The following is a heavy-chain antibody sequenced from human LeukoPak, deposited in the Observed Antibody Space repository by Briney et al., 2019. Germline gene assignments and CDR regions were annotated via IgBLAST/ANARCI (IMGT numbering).Heavy chain of an antibody. CDR1: GFTFSSDA. V-gene: IGHV3-23*01. D-gene: IGHD6-13*01. CDR3: AKEWRVAAGIYYFDY. J-gene: IGHJ4*02. Sequence: GGSLRLSCAVSGFTFSSDAMSWVRQAPGKGLEWVSCINGTGGSTHYADSVKGRFTISRDNSKNTLFLQMNSMRAEDTAVYYCAKEWRVAAGIYYFDYWGQGTLVTVSS. CDR2: INGTGGST.